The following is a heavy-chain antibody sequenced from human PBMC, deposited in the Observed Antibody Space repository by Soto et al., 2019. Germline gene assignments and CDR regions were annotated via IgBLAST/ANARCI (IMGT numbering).Heavy chain of an antibody. CDR1: GGSFFSYY. CDR2: IYANGNA. V-gene: IGHV4-4*07. D-gene: IGHD3-16*02. J-gene: IGHJ6*02. Sequence: QAQLQESGPGLVKPSETLSLTCSVSGGSFFSYYWTWIRQPAGKGLGWIGRIYANGNANYNPSLKSRVTMSADTSKNQFSLRLRSVTAADTAVYYCARGVRDGYYGMDVWGPGATVTVSS. CDR3: ARGVRDGYYGMDV.